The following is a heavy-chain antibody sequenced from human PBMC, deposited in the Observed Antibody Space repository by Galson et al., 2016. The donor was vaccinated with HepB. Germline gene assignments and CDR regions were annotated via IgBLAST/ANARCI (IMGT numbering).Heavy chain of an antibody. CDR3: ARDGGQQVVRWERLRKVYYYYPMDV. Sequence: SLRLSCAASGFTFSTYSMNWVRQAPGKGLEWVSYIGSGSTTIYYADSVKGRFTISRANAKNSLYLQMNSLRDDDTAVYYCARDGGQQVVRWERLRKVYYYYPMDVWGQGTTVTVSS. D-gene: IGHD6-13*01. CDR1: GFTFSTYS. V-gene: IGHV3-48*02. J-gene: IGHJ6*02. CDR2: IGSGSTTI.